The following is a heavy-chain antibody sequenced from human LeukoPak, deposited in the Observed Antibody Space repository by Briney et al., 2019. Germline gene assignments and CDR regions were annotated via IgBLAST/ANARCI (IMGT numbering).Heavy chain of an antibody. CDR3: ARHDRRTGSHFDY. D-gene: IGHD1-14*01. Sequence: PSETLSLTCTVSGDSISGSSYYWGWIRQPPGEGLEWSGSIYHNGNIYYNPSLKSRVSISVDTSRNQFSLKLSSVTAADTAVYYCARHDRRTGSHFDYWDQGTLVTVSS. CDR1: GDSISGSSYY. V-gene: IGHV4-39*01. CDR2: IYHNGNI. J-gene: IGHJ4*02.